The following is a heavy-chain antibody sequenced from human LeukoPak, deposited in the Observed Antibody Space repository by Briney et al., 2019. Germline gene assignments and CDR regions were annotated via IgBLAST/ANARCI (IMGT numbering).Heavy chain of an antibody. CDR1: GYTFTAYY. V-gene: IGHV1-2*02. Sequence: ASVKVSCKPSGYTFTAYYVHWMRQAPGQGLEWMRWIDPNTAGTNFAQKFQGRVSMTRDTSINTAYLELSRLRSDDTAVYYCARPGYCSGGSCADWFDSWGQETLVTVSS. CDR2: IDPNTAGT. D-gene: IGHD2-15*01. J-gene: IGHJ5*01. CDR3: ARPGYCSGGSCADWFDS.